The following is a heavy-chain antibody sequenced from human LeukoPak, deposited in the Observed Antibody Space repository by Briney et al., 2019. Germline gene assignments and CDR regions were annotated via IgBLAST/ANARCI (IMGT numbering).Heavy chain of an antibody. CDR1: GYTFTGYY. CDR3: ARAPPYYYDSSGTYYFDY. D-gene: IGHD3-22*01. Sequence: GASVKVSCKASGYTFTGYYMHWVRQAPGQGLEWMGWINPNSGGTNYAQKFQGWVTMTRDTSISTAYMELSRLRSDDTAVYYCARAPPYYYDSSGTYYFDYWGQGTLVTVSS. V-gene: IGHV1-2*04. CDR2: INPNSGGT. J-gene: IGHJ4*02.